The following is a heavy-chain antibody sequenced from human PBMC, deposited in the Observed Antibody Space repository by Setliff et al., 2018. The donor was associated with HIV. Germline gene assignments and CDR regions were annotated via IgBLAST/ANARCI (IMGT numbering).Heavy chain of an antibody. V-gene: IGHV4-34*01. Sequence: SETLSLTCAVYGGSLTNYYWSWIRQSPGKGLEWIGEITDDGTATYTSSLKSRVTVSVDKSISTVYLQWSSLGASDSGTYYCARHTVDFTLSVVQDPGALPIWGQGTRVTVSS. CDR1: GGSLTNYY. J-gene: IGHJ3*02. D-gene: IGHD3-10*02. CDR2: ITDDGTA. CDR3: ARHTVDFTLSVVQDPGALPI.